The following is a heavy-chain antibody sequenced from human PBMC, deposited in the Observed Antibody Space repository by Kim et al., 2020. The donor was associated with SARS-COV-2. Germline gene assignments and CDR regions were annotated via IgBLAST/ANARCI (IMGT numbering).Heavy chain of an antibody. J-gene: IGHJ3*02. D-gene: IGHD1-26*01. CDR3: AKDLVGALGDGFDI. Sequence: YADSVKGRFTIPRANAKNSLYLQMNSLRPEDTAVYYCAKDLVGALGDGFDIWGQGTMVTVSS. V-gene: IGHV3-9*01.